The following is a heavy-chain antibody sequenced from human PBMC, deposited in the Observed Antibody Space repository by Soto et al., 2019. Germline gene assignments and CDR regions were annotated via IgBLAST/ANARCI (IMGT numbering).Heavy chain of an antibody. V-gene: IGHV4-4*02. D-gene: IGHD3-3*01. CDR3: ARNSEPDFWSGYQIYWYFDL. CDR2: IYHSGST. J-gene: IGHJ2*01. Sequence: QVQLQESGPGLVKPSGTLSLTCAVSSGSISSSNWWSWVRQPPGKGLEWIGEIYHSGSTNYNPSLKSRVTISVDKYKNQFSLKLSSVTAADTAVYYCARNSEPDFWSGYQIYWYFDLWGRGTLVTVSS. CDR1: SGSISSSNW.